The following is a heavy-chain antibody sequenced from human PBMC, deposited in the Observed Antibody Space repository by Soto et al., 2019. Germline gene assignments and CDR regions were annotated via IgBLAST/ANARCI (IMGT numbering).Heavy chain of an antibody. CDR2: MSHSGGT. D-gene: IGHD1-1*01. J-gene: IGHJ3*02. Sequence: QVQLQQWGAGLLKPSETLSLTCAVYGGFVSSGSYYWSWIRQPPGKGLEWIGEMSHSGGTDFNPSLKSRVTISVDTSKNQFSLEMSSVTAADTALYYCARVERGTATTVVDAFDIWGPGTMVTVSS. CDR1: GGFVSSGSYY. CDR3: ARVERGTATTVVDAFDI. V-gene: IGHV4-34*01.